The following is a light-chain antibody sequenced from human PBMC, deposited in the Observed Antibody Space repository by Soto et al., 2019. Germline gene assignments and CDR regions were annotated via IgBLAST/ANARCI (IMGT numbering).Light chain of an antibody. CDR1: QSISTW. V-gene: IGKV1-5*01. CDR2: DAS. CDR3: QQFNSYT. J-gene: IGKJ2*01. Sequence: DIQMTQSPSTLSASVGDRVIITCRASQSISTWLAWYQQRPGKAPRFLISDASTLESGVPSRFSGSGFGTEFTLTISSLQPDDFATYFCQQFNSYTFGQGTKLEIK.